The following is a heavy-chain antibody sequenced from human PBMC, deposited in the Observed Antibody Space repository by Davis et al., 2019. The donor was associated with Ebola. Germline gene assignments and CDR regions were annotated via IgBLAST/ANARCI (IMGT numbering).Heavy chain of an antibody. CDR3: AGRLRWPLDY. V-gene: IGHV4-59*01. CDR1: GFIFSNYW. Sequence: ESLKISCAASGFIFSNYWMSWIRQPPGKGLEWIGYIYYSGSTNYNPSLKSRVTISVDTSKNQFSLKLSSVTAADTAVYYCAGRLRWPLDYWGQGTLVTVSS. D-gene: IGHD4-23*01. CDR2: IYYSGST. J-gene: IGHJ4*02.